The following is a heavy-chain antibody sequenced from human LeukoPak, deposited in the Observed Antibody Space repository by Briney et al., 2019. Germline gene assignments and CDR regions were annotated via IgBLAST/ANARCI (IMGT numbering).Heavy chain of an antibody. J-gene: IGHJ4*02. CDR2: IYYSGST. Sequence: SETLSLTCTVSGGSISSGGYYWSSIRQPPVKGLERIGYIYYSGSTNYNPSLKSRVTISVDTSKNQFSLKLSSVTAADTAVYYCARHWGMDGVYLDYWGQGTLVTVSS. CDR3: ARHWGMDGVYLDY. V-gene: IGHV4-61*08. D-gene: IGHD3-16*01. CDR1: GGSISSGGYY.